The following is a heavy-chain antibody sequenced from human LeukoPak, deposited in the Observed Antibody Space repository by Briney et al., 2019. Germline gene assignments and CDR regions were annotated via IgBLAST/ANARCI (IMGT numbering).Heavy chain of an antibody. CDR3: ASVLRFLEGLLDY. Sequence: SVKVSCKPSGGTFSSYAFSWVRQAPGQGLEWMGGIIPIVDTANYAQKFQGRVTITADESTSTAYMELSSLRSEDTAVYYCASVLRFLEGLLDYWGQGTLVTVSS. CDR1: GGTFSSYA. D-gene: IGHD3-3*01. J-gene: IGHJ4*02. V-gene: IGHV1-69*13. CDR2: IIPIVDTA.